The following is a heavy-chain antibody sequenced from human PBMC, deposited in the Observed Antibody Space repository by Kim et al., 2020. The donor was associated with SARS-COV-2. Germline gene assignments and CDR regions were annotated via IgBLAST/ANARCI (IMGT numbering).Heavy chain of an antibody. Sequence: SRVTISVDKSKNQFSLKLSSVTAADTAVYYCARALGGVATIGGRGVAFDIWGQGTMVTVSS. D-gene: IGHD5-12*01. V-gene: IGHV4-4*02. CDR3: ARALGGVATIGGRGVAFDI. J-gene: IGHJ3*02.